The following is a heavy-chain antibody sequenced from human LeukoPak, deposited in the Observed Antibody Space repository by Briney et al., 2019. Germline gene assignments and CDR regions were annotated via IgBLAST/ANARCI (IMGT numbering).Heavy chain of an antibody. V-gene: IGHV3-7*03. J-gene: IGHJ4*02. CDR1: GFTFNSYW. Sequence: PGGSLRLSCAASGFTFNSYWMNWVRQAPGKGLEWVSNIKRDGSEKYYVDSVKGRFTISRYNAKNSLDLQMNSLRVEDTAVYYCARLGPASSGWPESFDYWGQGTLVTVSS. CDR3: ARLGPASSGWPESFDY. CDR2: IKRDGSEK. D-gene: IGHD6-19*01.